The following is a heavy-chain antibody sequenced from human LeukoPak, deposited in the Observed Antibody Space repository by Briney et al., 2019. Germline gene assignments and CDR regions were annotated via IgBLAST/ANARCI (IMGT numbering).Heavy chain of an antibody. CDR3: ERQGGFGEFDP. CDR2: IYPGDSDT. V-gene: IGHV5-51*01. CDR1: GYSFTSYW. Sequence: GESLKISCKGSGYSFTSYWIACVRQMPGKGLEWMGIIYPGDSDTRYSPSFQVQVTISADKSISAAYLHWSSLKASDTAMYYCERQGGFGEFDPWGQGTLVTVSS. J-gene: IGHJ5*02. D-gene: IGHD3-10*01.